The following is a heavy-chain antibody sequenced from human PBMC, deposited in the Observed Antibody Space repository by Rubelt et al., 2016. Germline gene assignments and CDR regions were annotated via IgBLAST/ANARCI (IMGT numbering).Heavy chain of an antibody. CDR2: INHSGST. Sequence: QVQLQQWGAGLLKPSETLSLTCAVYGGSFSGYYWSWIRQPPGKGLEWIGEINHSGSTNYNPSLKRLVTVSVDTSKNQCALKLGAGAAADTDVYYCAWSEWELLGYWGQGTLVTVAS. CDR1: GGSFSGYY. J-gene: IGHJ4*02. V-gene: IGHV4-34*01. D-gene: IGHD1-26*01. CDR3: AWSEWELLGY.